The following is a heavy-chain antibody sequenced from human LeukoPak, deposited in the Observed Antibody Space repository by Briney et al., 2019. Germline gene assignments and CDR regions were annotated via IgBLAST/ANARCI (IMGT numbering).Heavy chain of an antibody. CDR3: ARHGLVGCLAGRCFTSFHYYGMDV. CDR1: GYSFTHYW. V-gene: IGHV5-51*01. J-gene: IGHJ6*02. CDR2: IFPDDSDT. D-gene: IGHD2-15*01. Sequence: GESLKISCQGSGYSFTHYWIGWVRQMPGKGLEWMGIIFPDDSDTKYSPSFQGQVTISVDKSINTAYLQWSSLKASDSAMYYCARHGLVGCLAGRCFTSFHYYGMDVWGQGTTVTVSS.